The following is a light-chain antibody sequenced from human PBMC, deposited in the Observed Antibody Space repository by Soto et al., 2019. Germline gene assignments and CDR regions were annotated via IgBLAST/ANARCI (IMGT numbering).Light chain of an antibody. V-gene: IGLV2-11*01. CDR1: SIDVGGYNY. CDR2: DVS. CDR3: CSYAGSYTLV. Sequence: QSALTQPRSVSGSPGQSVTISCTGTSIDVGGYNYVSWYQQHPGKAPKLMIYDVSKRPSGVPDRFSGSKSGNTASLTISGLQAEDEADYYCCSYAGSYTLVFGGGTKQTVL. J-gene: IGLJ2*01.